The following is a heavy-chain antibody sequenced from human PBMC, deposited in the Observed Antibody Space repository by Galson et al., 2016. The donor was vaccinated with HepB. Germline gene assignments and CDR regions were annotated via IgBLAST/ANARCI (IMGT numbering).Heavy chain of an antibody. CDR2: IWYDGSNK. Sequence: SLRLSCAASGFTFSSYAMHWVRQAPGKGLEWVAVIWYDGSNKHHADSVKGRFTISRDNSKSTLYLQMNSLSAEDTAVYYCARDPHRYALQLWGQGTLGTVSS. V-gene: IGHV3-33*01. CDR1: GFTFSSYA. D-gene: IGHD2-2*01. J-gene: IGHJ1*01. CDR3: ARDPHRYALQL.